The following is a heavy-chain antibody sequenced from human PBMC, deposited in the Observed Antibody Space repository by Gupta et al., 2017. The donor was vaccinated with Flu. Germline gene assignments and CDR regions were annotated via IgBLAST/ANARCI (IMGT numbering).Heavy chain of an antibody. CDR2: IIPVLGQT. CDR1: GVTFRSYV. J-gene: IGHJ4*02. D-gene: IGHD2-15*01. Sequence: QVQLVQSGAEVKKPGSSVKVSCKASGVTFRSYVINWVRQAPGQGLEGMGGIIPVLGQTNSAQKFQGRVTITADESTSTAYLELSSLRSEDTAVYYCARKGGGHCSGGTCYSFDYWGQGTLVIVSS. CDR3: ARKGGGHCSGGTCYSFDY. V-gene: IGHV1-69*01.